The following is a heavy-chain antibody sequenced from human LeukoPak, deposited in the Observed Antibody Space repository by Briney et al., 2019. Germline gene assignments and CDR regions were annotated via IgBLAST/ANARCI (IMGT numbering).Heavy chain of an antibody. CDR1: GYTFTTYG. Sequence: ASVKVSCKASGYTFTTYGISWVRQAPGQGLEWMGWISGYDGNTKYAQKLQGRVTMTTDTSTSTAYMELRSLRSDDTAVYYCGRDCSTSCYWFDPWGQGTLVTVAS. D-gene: IGHD2-2*01. CDR2: ISGYDGNT. J-gene: IGHJ5*02. V-gene: IGHV1-18*01. CDR3: GRDCSTSCYWFDP.